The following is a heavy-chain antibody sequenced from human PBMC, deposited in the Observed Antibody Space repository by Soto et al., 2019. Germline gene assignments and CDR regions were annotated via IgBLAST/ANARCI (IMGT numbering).Heavy chain of an antibody. Sequence: VGSLRLSCVASGFPFSSYAMSWVRQTPGKGLEWVSGISGSGGRTYYADSVKGRFTISRDNSNNTLSLQMHILRVEDTAVYFCAKGGYYSLFDIWGQGTMVTVSS. CDR1: GFPFSSYA. D-gene: IGHD3-16*01. V-gene: IGHV3-23*01. CDR2: ISGSGGRT. J-gene: IGHJ3*02. CDR3: AKGGYYSLFDI.